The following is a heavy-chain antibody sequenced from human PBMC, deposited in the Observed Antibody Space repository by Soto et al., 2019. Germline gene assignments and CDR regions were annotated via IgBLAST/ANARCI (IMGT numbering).Heavy chain of an antibody. Sequence: QVQLQESGPGLVEPSQTLSLTCLVSGGSISGGGYYWSWIRQHPGKGLEWIGYMHYSGTTYYNPSLKSRLTISVDTSKTQSSRKLSSVTAAGTAVYYCARAWTAAAGWANWFDLWGQGTLVTASS. CDR2: MHYSGTT. V-gene: IGHV4-31*03. CDR3: ARAWTAAAGWANWFDL. D-gene: IGHD6-13*01. CDR1: GGSISGGGYY. J-gene: IGHJ5*02.